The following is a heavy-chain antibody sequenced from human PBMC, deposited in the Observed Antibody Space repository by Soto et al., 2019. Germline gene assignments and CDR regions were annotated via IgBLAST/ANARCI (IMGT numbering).Heavy chain of an antibody. CDR2: IYYSGST. CDR3: ARGSIAVAGNQWFDP. D-gene: IGHD6-19*01. CDR1: GGSISSGGYY. J-gene: IGHJ5*02. Sequence: PSETLSLTCTVSGGSISSGGYYWSWIRQHPGKGLEWIGYIYYSGSTYYNPSLKSRVTISVDTSKNQFSLKLSSVTAADTAVYYCARGSIAVAGNQWFDPWGQGTLVTV. V-gene: IGHV4-31*03.